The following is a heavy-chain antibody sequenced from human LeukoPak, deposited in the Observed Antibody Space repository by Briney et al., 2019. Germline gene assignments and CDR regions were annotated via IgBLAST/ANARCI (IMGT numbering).Heavy chain of an antibody. J-gene: IGHJ6*02. CDR1: GGSFRGYY. CDR2: INHSGST. CDR3: ARVSLIVVVPAAHYGMDV. Sequence: SETLSLTCAVYGGSFRGYYWSWIRQPPGKGLEWIGEINHSGSTNYNPSLKSRVTISVDKSKNQFSLKLSSVTAADTAVYYCARVSLIVVVPAAHYGMDVWGQGTTVTVSS. V-gene: IGHV4-34*01. D-gene: IGHD2-2*01.